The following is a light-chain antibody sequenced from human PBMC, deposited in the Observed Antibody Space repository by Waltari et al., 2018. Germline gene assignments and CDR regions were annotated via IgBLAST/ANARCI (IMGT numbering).Light chain of an antibody. CDR2: EVN. Sequence: QSALTQPPSASGSPGQSVTISCTGTSSDVGGYDYVSWYQQHPGKAPKLMIYEVNKRPSVVPDRFSGYKSGKTASLTVSGLQAEDEADYYCSSYAGSTLMFGGGTKLTVL. V-gene: IGLV2-8*01. CDR1: SSDVGGYDY. J-gene: IGLJ3*02. CDR3: SSYAGSTLM.